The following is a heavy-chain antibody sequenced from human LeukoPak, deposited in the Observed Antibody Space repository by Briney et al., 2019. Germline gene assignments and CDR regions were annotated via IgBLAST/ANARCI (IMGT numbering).Heavy chain of an antibody. D-gene: IGHD6-19*01. CDR2: ISGGGDVT. Sequence: GGSLRLSCAASGFTFNNYAMSWVRQAPGKGLEWVSAISGGGDVTNYADSVKGRFTISRDNSKNTLSLQMNSLRAEDTAVYYCAKDLKAYSSGWSPGDAFDIWGQGTMVTVSS. CDR1: GFTFNNYA. CDR3: AKDLKAYSSGWSPGDAFDI. V-gene: IGHV3-23*01. J-gene: IGHJ3*02.